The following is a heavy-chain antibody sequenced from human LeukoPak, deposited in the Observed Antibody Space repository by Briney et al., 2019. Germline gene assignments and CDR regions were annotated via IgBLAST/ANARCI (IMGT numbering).Heavy chain of an antibody. J-gene: IGHJ1*01. CDR3: ARVSSSWNAEYFQH. V-gene: IGHV4-39*07. Sequence: SETLSLICTVSSGSISSSSYYWGWIRQPPGKGLEWIGSIYYSGSTYYNPSLKSRVTISVDTSKNQFSLKLSSVTAADTAVYYCARVSSSWNAEYFQHWGQGTLVTVSS. D-gene: IGHD6-13*01. CDR1: SGSISSSSYY. CDR2: IYYSGST.